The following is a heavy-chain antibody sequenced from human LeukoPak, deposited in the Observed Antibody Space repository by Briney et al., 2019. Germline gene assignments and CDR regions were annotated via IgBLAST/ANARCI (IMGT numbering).Heavy chain of an antibody. D-gene: IGHD3-22*01. CDR2: ISGSGSDI. CDR3: ARRGYIDSSGYDY. J-gene: IGHJ4*02. Sequence: GGSLRLSCAGSGFSFSNYAMNWGRQAPGKGLEWVSSISGSGSDIYYADSMKGRLTISRDNAKNSVYLQLNSLRVEDTAIYYCARRGYIDSSGYDYWGQGTLVTVSS. CDR1: GFSFSNYA. V-gene: IGHV3-21*01.